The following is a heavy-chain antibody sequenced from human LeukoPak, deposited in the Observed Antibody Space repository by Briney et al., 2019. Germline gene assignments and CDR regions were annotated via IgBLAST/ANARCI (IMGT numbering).Heavy chain of an antibody. CDR3: ARDRDYAFDY. CDR2: ISPSSSAI. D-gene: IGHD4-17*01. J-gene: IGHJ4*02. CDR1: GFTFSTFS. V-gene: IGHV3-48*02. Sequence: GGSLRLSCAASGFTFSTFSMNWVRQAPGKGLEWVSYISPSSSAIDHADSVKGRFTISRDNAKNSLYLQMNSLRDEDTAVYYCARDRDYAFDYWSQGTRVTVSS.